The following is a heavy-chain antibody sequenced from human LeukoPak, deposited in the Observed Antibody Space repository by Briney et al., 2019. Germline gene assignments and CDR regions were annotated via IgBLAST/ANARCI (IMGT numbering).Heavy chain of an antibody. V-gene: IGHV4-39*01. CDR3: ARGRYYYGSGSYKDRYYYMDV. CDR1: GGSISSSSYY. CDR2: IYYSGST. J-gene: IGHJ6*03. D-gene: IGHD3-10*01. Sequence: PSETLSLTCTVSGGSISSSSYYWGWIRQPPGKGLEWIGSIYYSGSTYYNPSLKSRVTISVDTSKNQFSLKLSSVTAADTAVYYCARGRYYYGSGSYKDRYYYMDVWGKGTTVTVSS.